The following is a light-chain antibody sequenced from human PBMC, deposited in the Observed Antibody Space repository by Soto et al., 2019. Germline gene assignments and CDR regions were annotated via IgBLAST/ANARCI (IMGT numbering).Light chain of an antibody. J-gene: IGKJ2*01. CDR3: LEDYGYPYT. CDR1: QDIGND. CDR2: GVS. Sequence: AIQMTQSPSSLSASVGDRVTITCRASQDIGNDLGWYQQKLGKAPKLLIYGVSNLEAGVPSRFSGSRSGTDFTLTIRSLQPEDSATYYCLEDYGYPYTFGQGTNLEI. V-gene: IGKV1-6*02.